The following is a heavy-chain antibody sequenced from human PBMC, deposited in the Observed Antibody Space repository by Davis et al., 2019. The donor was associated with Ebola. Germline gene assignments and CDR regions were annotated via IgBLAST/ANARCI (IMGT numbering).Heavy chain of an antibody. J-gene: IGHJ4*02. CDR2: INPNSGGT. CDR1: GYTFTGYY. D-gene: IGHD1-1*01. Sequence: ASVKVSCKASGYTFTGYYMHWVRQAPGQGLEWMGWINPNSGGTNYAQKFQGWVTMTRDTSISTAYMELSRLRSDDAAVYYCARGPRSVQLVKWGFDYWGQGTLVTVSS. CDR3: ARGPRSVQLVKWGFDY. V-gene: IGHV1-2*04.